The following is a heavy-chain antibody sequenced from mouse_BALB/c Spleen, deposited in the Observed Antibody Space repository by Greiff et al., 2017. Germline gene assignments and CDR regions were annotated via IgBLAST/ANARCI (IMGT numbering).Heavy chain of an antibody. CDR3: ARSDDGYYGAMDY. V-gene: IGHV8-12*01. D-gene: IGHD2-3*01. Sequence: QVTLKESGPGILQPSQTLSLTCSFSGFSLSTSGMGVSWIRQPSGKGLEWLAHIYWDDDKRYNPSLKSRLTISKDTSSNQVFLKITSVDTADTATYYCARSDDGYYGAMDYWGQGTSVTVSS. J-gene: IGHJ4*01. CDR2: IYWDDDK. CDR1: GFSLSTSGMG.